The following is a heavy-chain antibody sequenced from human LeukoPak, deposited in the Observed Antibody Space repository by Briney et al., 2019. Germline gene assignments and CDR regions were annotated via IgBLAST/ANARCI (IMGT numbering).Heavy chain of an antibody. CDR3: AKDLLRDGYIYDY. D-gene: IGHD5-24*01. Sequence: GGSLRLSCAASGFTSDDYAMHWVRQAPGRGLEWVSGISWNSGSIAYAESVKGRLTISRDNAKNSLSLQMNSLRAEDTALYYCAKDLLRDGYIYDYWGRGTLVTVSS. V-gene: IGHV3-9*02. CDR1: GFTSDDYA. CDR2: ISWNSGSI. J-gene: IGHJ4*02.